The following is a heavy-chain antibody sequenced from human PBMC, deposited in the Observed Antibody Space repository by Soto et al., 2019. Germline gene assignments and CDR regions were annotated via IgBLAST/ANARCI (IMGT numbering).Heavy chain of an antibody. J-gene: IGHJ5*02. D-gene: IGHD3-10*01. Sequence: HLVQSGPEGKKPGASVTVSCKTSGDTFTNFGLSWVRQAPGQGLEWLGWIATYNSNKNYAQKFQARLTLTTDTSTSTGYMELKSLEYDDTAVYYCARVLRGVVNWFDPWGQGTLVTVSS. CDR2: IATYNSNK. V-gene: IGHV1-18*01. CDR3: ARVLRGVVNWFDP. CDR1: GDTFTNFG.